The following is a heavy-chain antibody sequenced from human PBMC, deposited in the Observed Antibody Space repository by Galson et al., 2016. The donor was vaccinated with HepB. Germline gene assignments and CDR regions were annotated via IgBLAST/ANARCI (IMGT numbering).Heavy chain of an antibody. CDR3: ARGVRGSRHFDL. J-gene: IGHJ2*01. CDR1: GFPFSRYW. D-gene: IGHD6-13*01. Sequence: SLRLSCAASGFPFSRYWMHWVRQSPGKGLVWVPRIDSDVTGTTYAESVKGRFTISRNNAENTLNLQMNSLRVEDTAVYYCARGVRGSRHFDLWGRGSLVTVSS. CDR2: IDSDVTGT. V-gene: IGHV3-74*01.